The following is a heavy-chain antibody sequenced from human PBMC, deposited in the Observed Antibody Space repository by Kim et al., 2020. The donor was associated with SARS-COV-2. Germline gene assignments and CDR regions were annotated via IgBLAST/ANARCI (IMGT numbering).Heavy chain of an antibody. CDR2: IYYSGST. CDR1: GGSVSSGSYY. J-gene: IGHJ4*02. V-gene: IGHV4-61*01. D-gene: IGHD2-15*01. Sequence: SETLSLTCTVSGGSVSSGSYYWSWIRQPPGKGLEWIGYIYYSGSTNYNPSLKSRVTISVDTSKNQFSLKLSSVTAADTAVYYCARTPHGGFDYWGQGTLVTVSS. CDR3: ARTPHGGFDY.